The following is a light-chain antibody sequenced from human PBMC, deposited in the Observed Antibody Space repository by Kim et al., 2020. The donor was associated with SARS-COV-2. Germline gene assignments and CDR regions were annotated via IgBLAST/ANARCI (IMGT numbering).Light chain of an antibody. CDR2: VNRDGSH. Sequence: QPVLTQSPSASASLGASVQLTCILSSGHSSYAIAWHQQQPGKGPRFLMKVNRDGSHIKGDAIPDRFSGSTSGAERYLTISSLQPEDEADYYCQTWDTGIRVFGGGTQLTVL. J-gene: IGLJ3*02. V-gene: IGLV4-69*01. CDR1: SGHSSYA. CDR3: QTWDTGIRV.